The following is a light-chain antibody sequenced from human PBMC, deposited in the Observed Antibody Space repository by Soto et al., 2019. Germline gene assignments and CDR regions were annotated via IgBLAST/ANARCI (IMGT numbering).Light chain of an antibody. Sequence: VIWMTQSPSLLTASVGDRVTISCRVSQDIINYLAWYRQKPGKAPDLLIFDASSLENGVPSRFSGSGSGTDFTLTISRLQSEDLATYYCQQYHSFPTTFGQGTKVEVE. CDR1: QDIINY. J-gene: IGKJ1*01. CDR2: DAS. CDR3: QQYHSFPTT. V-gene: IGKV1D-8*01.